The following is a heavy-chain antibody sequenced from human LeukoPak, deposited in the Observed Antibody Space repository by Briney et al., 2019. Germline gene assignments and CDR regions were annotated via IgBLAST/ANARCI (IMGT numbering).Heavy chain of an antibody. V-gene: IGHV3-21*01. D-gene: IGHD1-26*01. CDR2: ITSSGTYT. Sequence: GGSLRLSCADSGFTFSNYNMNWVRQAPGKAMEWVSSITSSGTYTFYADSVKGRFTISRDNAKNSLYLQMDSLGPEDTAVYYCARDPYSGNYGTYYYYCMDVWGKGTTVTISS. J-gene: IGHJ6*03. CDR1: GFTFSNYN. CDR3: ARDPYSGNYGTYYYYCMDV.